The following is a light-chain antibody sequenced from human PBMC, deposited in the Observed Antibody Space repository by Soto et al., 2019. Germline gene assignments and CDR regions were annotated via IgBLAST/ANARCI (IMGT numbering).Light chain of an antibody. CDR3: QQYDNLPLI. CDR1: QDIRKY. V-gene: IGKV1-33*01. CDR2: DAS. J-gene: IGKJ5*01. Sequence: IQMTQSPSSLSASVGDRVTITCQATQDIRKYLNWYQQKPGKAPKILIYDASSLETGVPSRFSGSGSGTDFTLTISSIQPEDFATYYFQQYDNLPLIFGQGTRLDIK.